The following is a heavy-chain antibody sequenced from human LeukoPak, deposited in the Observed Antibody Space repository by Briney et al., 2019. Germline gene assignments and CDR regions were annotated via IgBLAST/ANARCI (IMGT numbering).Heavy chain of an antibody. V-gene: IGHV3-30*02. J-gene: IGHJ4*02. CDR1: GFIFSSYG. Sequence: PGGSLRLSCAASGFIFSSYGIHWVRQAPGKGLEWVAVIWYDGSNKYYADSVKGRFTISRDNSKNTLYLQMNSLRAEDTAVYYCAKGSGSYSRNGSGYWGQGTLVTVSS. CDR2: IWYDGSNK. CDR3: AKGSGSYSRNGSGY. D-gene: IGHD1-26*01.